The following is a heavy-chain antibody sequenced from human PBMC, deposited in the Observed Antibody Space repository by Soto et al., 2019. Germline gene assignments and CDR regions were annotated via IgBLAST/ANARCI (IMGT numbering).Heavy chain of an antibody. V-gene: IGHV4-31*03. CDR2: IYYSGST. CDR3: ATYCTNGVCGTINWFDP. CDR1: GGYISSGGYY. J-gene: IGHJ5*02. Sequence: SETLSLTCTVSGGYISSGGYYWSWIRQHPGKGLEWIGYIYYSGSTYYNPSLKSRVTISVDTSKNQFSLKLSSVTAADTAVYYCATYCTNGVCGTINWFDPWGQGTLVTVSS. D-gene: IGHD2-8*01.